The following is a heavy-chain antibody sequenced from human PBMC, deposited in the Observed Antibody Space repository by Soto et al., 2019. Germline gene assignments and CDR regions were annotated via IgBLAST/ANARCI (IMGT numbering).Heavy chain of an antibody. CDR2: IYYSGST. Sequence: KTSETVSLTCSVSGGSISSYYWSWIRQPPGKGLEWIGYIYYSGSTNYNPSLKSRVTISVDTSKNQFSLKLSSVTAADTAVYYCARERRVYGSGTGYYHYGMDVWGQGTTVTVSS. CDR1: GGSISSYY. D-gene: IGHD3-10*01. V-gene: IGHV4-59*01. J-gene: IGHJ6*02. CDR3: ARERRVYGSGTGYYHYGMDV.